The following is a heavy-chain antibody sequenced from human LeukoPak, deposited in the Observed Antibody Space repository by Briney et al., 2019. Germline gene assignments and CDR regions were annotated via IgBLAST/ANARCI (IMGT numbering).Heavy chain of an antibody. CDR1: GYSFTSYW. CDR3: ARLDAFDI. J-gene: IGHJ3*02. V-gene: IGHV5-51*01. CDR2: IYPGAYDT. Sequence: GESLKISCKGSGYSFTSYWIGWVRQIPGKGLAWMGIIYPGAYDTRYSTSFQGQVTISADKCISTAYLQWSSLKASDTAMYYCARLDAFDIWGQGTMVTVSS.